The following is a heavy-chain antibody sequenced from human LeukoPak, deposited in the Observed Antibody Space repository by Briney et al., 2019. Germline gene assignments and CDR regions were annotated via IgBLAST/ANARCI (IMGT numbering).Heavy chain of an antibody. CDR2: INHSGST. V-gene: IGHV4-34*01. CDR1: GGSFSGYY. D-gene: IGHD2-2*02. Sequence: SETLSLTCAVYGGSFSGYYWSWIRQPPGKGLEWIGEINHSGSTNYNPSLKSRVTISVDTSKNQFSLKLSSVTAADTAAYYCARLDVVVPAAISEYFQHWGQGTLVTVSS. J-gene: IGHJ1*01. CDR3: ARLDVVVPAAISEYFQH.